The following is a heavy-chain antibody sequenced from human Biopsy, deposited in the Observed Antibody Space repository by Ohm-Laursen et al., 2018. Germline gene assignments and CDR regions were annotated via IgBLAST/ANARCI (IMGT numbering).Heavy chain of an antibody. CDR3: VKGFGFFSDTGS. Sequence: SLRLSCSASGFTASSYVMGWVRQAPGKGLECVSIISVNGHNINYADSMRGRFTISRDNTENTLYLQMNSLRVDGTAIYYCVKGFGFFSDTGSWGHGTLVTVSS. J-gene: IGHJ3*01. CDR2: ISVNGHNI. CDR1: GFTASSYV. D-gene: IGHD3-10*01. V-gene: IGHV3-23*01.